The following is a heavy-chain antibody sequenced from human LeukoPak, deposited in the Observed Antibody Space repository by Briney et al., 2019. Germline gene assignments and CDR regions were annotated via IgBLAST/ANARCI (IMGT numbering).Heavy chain of an antibody. CDR3: ARDERSGSGSYDY. D-gene: IGHD3-10*01. CDR1: GFTFSSYS. Sequence: GGSLRLSCAASGFTFSSYSMNWVRQAPGKGLEWVSSISSSSSYIYYADSVKGRFTISRDNAKNSLYLQTNSLRAEDTAVYYCARDERSGSGSYDYWGQGTLVTVSS. V-gene: IGHV3-21*01. CDR2: ISSSSSYI. J-gene: IGHJ4*02.